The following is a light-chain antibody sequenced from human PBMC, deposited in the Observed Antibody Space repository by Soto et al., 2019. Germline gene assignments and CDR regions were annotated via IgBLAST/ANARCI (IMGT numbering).Light chain of an antibody. CDR3: QQYNNWLRT. V-gene: IGKV3-15*01. Sequence: EIVMTQSPGTLSLSPGARATLSCRANQHVSSNLAWYQQKPGQAPRLLIYGASTRATGIPARFSGSGSGTEFTLTISSLQSEDFAVYYCQQYNNWLRTFGQGTKVDIK. CDR2: GAS. CDR1: QHVSSN. J-gene: IGKJ1*01.